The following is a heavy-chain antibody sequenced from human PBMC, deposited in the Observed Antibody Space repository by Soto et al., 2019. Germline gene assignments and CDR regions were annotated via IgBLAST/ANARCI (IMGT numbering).Heavy chain of an antibody. Sequence: SETLSLTCTVSGGSISTGDYYWSWIRQLPGKGLEWIGYMHSSGATYYDPSLKSRVTMSVDMSRNQLSLRLSSVTAADTAFYFCAREGYCNDATCYPHYYFDSWGRGTLVTVSS. CDR1: GGSISTGDYY. D-gene: IGHD2-15*01. CDR3: AREGYCNDATCYPHYYFDS. J-gene: IGHJ4*02. CDR2: MHSSGAT. V-gene: IGHV4-30-4*08.